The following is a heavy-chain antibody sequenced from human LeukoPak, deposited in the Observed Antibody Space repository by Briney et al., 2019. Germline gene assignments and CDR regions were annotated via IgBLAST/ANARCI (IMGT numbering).Heavy chain of an antibody. V-gene: IGHV3-30*04. CDR1: GFTFSSYA. D-gene: IGHD4-17*01. J-gene: IGHJ4*02. Sequence: GGSLRLSCAASGFTFSSYAMHWVRQAPGKGLEWVAVISYDGSNKYYADSVKGRFTISRDNSKNTLYLQMNGLRAEDTAVYYCARSYYDYGDFKDDYWGQGTLVTVSS. CDR2: ISYDGSNK. CDR3: ARSYYDYGDFKDDY.